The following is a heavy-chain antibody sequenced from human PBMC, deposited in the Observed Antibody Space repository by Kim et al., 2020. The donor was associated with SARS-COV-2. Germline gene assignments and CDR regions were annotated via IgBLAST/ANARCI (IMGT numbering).Heavy chain of an antibody. D-gene: IGHD3-9*01. J-gene: IGHJ5*02. Sequence: SFQGQVTISADKSISTAYLQWSSLKASDTAMYYCARQMGYFDWFGGFDPWGQGTLVTVSS. V-gene: IGHV5-51*01. CDR3: ARQMGYFDWFGGFDP.